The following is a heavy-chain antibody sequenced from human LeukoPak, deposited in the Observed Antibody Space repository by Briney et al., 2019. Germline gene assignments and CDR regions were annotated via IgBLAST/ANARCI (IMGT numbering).Heavy chain of an antibody. J-gene: IGHJ4*02. CDR1: GGSISSYY. V-gene: IGHV4-59*01. D-gene: IGHD4-17*01. CDR2: IYYSGST. CDR3: ARDGDYGDFDY. Sequence: KPSETLSLTCTVSGGSISSYYWSWIRQPPGKGLEWIGYIYYSGSTNYNPSLKSRVTISVDTSKNQFSLKLSSVTAADTAVYYCARDGDYGDFDYWGQGTLVTVSS.